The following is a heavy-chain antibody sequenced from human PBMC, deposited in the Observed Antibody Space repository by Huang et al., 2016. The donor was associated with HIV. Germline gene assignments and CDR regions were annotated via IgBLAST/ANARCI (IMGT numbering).Heavy chain of an antibody. Sequence: EVHLLESGGGLVQPGGSLRLSCAASGFTFSCYAMSWVRQAPGKGLGCVSAISGGGASTDDADSVKGRFTIARDNSKNRLYLQINSLRAEDTAVYYCAKVGSGAYYYDSSGYYYNYFDLWGRGTLVTVSS. V-gene: IGHV3-23*01. CDR2: ISGGGAST. J-gene: IGHJ2*01. CDR3: AKVGSGAYYYDSSGYYYNYFDL. D-gene: IGHD3-22*01. CDR1: GFTFSCYA.